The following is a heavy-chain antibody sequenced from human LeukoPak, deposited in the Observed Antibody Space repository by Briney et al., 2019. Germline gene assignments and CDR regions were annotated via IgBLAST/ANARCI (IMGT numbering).Heavy chain of an antibody. D-gene: IGHD2-15*01. CDR3: AKGVVAATHRYYYYYYGMDV. J-gene: IGHJ6*04. V-gene: IGHV1-69*13. CDR1: GGTFSSYA. CDR2: IIPIFGTA. Sequence: SVKVSCKASGGTFSSYAISWVRQAPGQGLEWVGGIIPIFGTANYAQKFQGRVTITADESTSTAYMELSSLRSEDTAVYYCAKGVVAATHRYYYYYYGMDVWGKGTTVTVSS.